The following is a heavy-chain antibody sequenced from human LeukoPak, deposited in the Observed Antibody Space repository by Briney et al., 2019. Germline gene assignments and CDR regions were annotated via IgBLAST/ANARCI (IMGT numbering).Heavy chain of an antibody. V-gene: IGHV3-23*01. CDR1: GFTFSSYA. J-gene: IGHJ4*02. D-gene: IGHD1-1*01. Sequence: GGSLRLSCAASGFTFSSYAMTWVRQAPGKGLQWVSAVSGSGAHTYYADSVKGRFTISRDNSRDTLYLQMNSLRAEDTAIYYCAKGGNWNGLNYFDYWGQGTLVTVSS. CDR2: VSGSGAHT. CDR3: AKGGNWNGLNYFDY.